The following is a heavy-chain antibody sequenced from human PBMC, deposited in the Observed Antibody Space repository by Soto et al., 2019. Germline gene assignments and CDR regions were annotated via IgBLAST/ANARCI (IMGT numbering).Heavy chain of an antibody. CDR2: MSYDGSNK. CDR3: ARFYYDSSGYLPSPYYYYYGMDV. V-gene: IGHV3-30*03. Sequence: GGSLRLSCAASGFSFSEYGMHWVRQAPGKGLEWVALMSYDGSNKYYADSVKGRFTISRDNSKNTLYLQMNSLRAEDTAVYYCARFYYDSSGYLPSPYYYYYGMDVWGQGTTVTVSS. J-gene: IGHJ6*02. CDR1: GFSFSEYG. D-gene: IGHD3-22*01.